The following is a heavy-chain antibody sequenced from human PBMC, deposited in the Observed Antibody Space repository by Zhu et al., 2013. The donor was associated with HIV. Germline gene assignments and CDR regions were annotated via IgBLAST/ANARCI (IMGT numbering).Heavy chain of an antibody. Sequence: QVQLQQWGAGLLKPSETLSLTCAVYGGSFSGYYWSWIRQPPGKGLEWIGEINHSGSTNYNPSLKSRVTISVDTSKNQFSLKLSSVTTADTAVYYCAKIRQGGASWDYWGQGAMVIVSS. D-gene: IGHD2-15*01. CDR3: AKIRQGGASWDY. J-gene: IGHJ4*02. CDR2: INHSGST. CDR1: GGSFSGYY. V-gene: IGHV4-34*01.